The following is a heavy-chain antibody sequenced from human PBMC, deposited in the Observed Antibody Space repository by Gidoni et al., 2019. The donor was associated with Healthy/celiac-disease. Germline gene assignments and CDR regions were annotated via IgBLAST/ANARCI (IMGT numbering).Heavy chain of an antibody. D-gene: IGHD2-15*01. V-gene: IGHV2-5*01. CDR1: GFSLSTSGVG. CDR3: AHSNHCSGGSCYYYYYGMDV. Sequence: QITLKESGPTLVKPTQTLTLTCTFSGFSLSTSGVGVGWIRQPPGKALEWLALIYWNDDKRYSPSLKSRLTITKDTSKNQVVLTMTNMDPVDTATYYCAHSNHCSGGSCYYYYYGMDVWGQGTTVTVSS. J-gene: IGHJ6*02. CDR2: IYWNDDK.